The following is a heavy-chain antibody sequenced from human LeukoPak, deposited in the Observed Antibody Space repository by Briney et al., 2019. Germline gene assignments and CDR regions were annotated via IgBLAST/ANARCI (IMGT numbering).Heavy chain of an antibody. CDR3: TIQVGATTFDY. CDR2: IKSKTDGGTT. J-gene: IGHJ4*02. V-gene: IGHV3-15*01. D-gene: IGHD1-26*01. CDR1: GFTFGNAW. Sequence: GGSLRLSCAASGFTFGNAWMSWVRQAPGKGLEWVGHIKSKTDGGTTDYAAPVKGRFTISRDDSKNTLYLQMNSLKTEDTAVYYCTIQVGATTFDYWGQGTLVTVSS.